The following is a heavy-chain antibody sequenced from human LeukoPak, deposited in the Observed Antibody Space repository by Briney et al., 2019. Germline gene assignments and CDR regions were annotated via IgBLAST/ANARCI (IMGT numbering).Heavy chain of an antibody. V-gene: IGHV3-21*01. CDR3: AKSGDSSGYYLY. Sequence: GGSLRLSCAASGFTFSGYSMNWVRQAPGKGLEWVSSISSSSSYIYYADSVKGRFTISRDNAKNSLYLQMNSLRAEDTAVYYCAKSGDSSGYYLYWGQGTLVTVPS. J-gene: IGHJ4*02. D-gene: IGHD3-22*01. CDR1: GFTFSGYS. CDR2: ISSSSSYI.